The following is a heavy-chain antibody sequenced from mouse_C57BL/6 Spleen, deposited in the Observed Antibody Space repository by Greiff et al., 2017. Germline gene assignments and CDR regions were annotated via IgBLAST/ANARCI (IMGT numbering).Heavy chain of an antibody. Sequence: VQLQQPGAELVKPGASVKLSCKASGYTFTSYWMQWVKQRPGQGLEWIGEIDPSDSYTNYNQKFKGKATLTVDTSSSTAYMQLSSLTSEDSAVYYCARRAYYYGSSYGYFDVWGTGTTVTVSS. CDR2: IDPSDSYT. CDR3: ARRAYYYGSSYGYFDV. J-gene: IGHJ1*03. V-gene: IGHV1-50*01. CDR1: GYTFTSYW. D-gene: IGHD1-1*01.